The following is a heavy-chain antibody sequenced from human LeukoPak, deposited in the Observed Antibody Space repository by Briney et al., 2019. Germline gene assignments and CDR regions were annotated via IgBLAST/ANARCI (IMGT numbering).Heavy chain of an antibody. D-gene: IGHD3-10*01. Sequence: GGSLRLSCAASGFTFSSYWMSWVRQAPGKGLEWVANIKQDGSEKYYVDSVKGRFTISRDNAKNSLYLQGKSLRVDDTAAYYCARERFHGSGAPKYDFWGQGTLVTVSS. CDR1: GFTFSSYW. CDR3: ARERFHGSGAPKYDF. CDR2: IKQDGSEK. J-gene: IGHJ4*02. V-gene: IGHV3-7*01.